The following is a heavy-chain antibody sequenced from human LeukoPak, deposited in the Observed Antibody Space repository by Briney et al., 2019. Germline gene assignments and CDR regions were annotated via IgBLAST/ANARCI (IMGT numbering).Heavy chain of an antibody. Sequence: ASVKVSCKASGYTFTGYYMHWVRQAPGQGLEWMGWINPNSGGTNYAQKFQGRVTMTRDTSISTAYMELSRLRSDDTAVYYCARGASGYEDYYYYMDVWGKGTTVTVSS. CDR2: INPNSGGT. CDR1: GYTFTGYY. J-gene: IGHJ6*03. V-gene: IGHV1-2*02. D-gene: IGHD3-3*01. CDR3: ARGASGYEDYYYYMDV.